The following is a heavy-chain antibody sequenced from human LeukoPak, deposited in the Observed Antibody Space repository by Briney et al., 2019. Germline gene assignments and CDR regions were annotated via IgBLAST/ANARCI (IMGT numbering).Heavy chain of an antibody. Sequence: GGSLRLSCAASGFTFDDYGMSWVRQAPGKGLEWVSGINWNGGSTGYADSVKGRFTTSRDNAKNSLYLQMNSLRAEDTALYYCARVVGATEIDYWGQGTLVTVSS. CDR3: ARVVGATEIDY. D-gene: IGHD1-26*01. CDR1: GFTFDDYG. V-gene: IGHV3-20*04. J-gene: IGHJ4*02. CDR2: INWNGGST.